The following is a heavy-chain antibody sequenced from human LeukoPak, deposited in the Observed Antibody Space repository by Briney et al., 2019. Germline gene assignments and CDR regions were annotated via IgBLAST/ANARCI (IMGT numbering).Heavy chain of an antibody. J-gene: IGHJ4*02. D-gene: IGHD3-22*01. V-gene: IGHV3-43*02. CDR2: ISGDGGTT. CDR3: AEGATYNSDSSYYS. Sequence: GGSLRLSCAASGFTFVDYAMHWVRQAPGKGLEWVSLISGDGGTTYHADSVKGRFIISRDNSKNSLYLQMNSLGTEDTALYYCAEGATYNSDSSYYSWGQGTLVTVSS. CDR1: GFTFVDYA.